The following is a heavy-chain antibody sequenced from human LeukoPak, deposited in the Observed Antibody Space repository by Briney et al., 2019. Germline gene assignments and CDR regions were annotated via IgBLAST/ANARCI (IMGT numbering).Heavy chain of an antibody. CDR1: GFIFRNYW. J-gene: IGHJ6*02. V-gene: IGHV3-74*01. D-gene: IGHD6-19*01. Sequence: HAGGSLRLSCAASGFIFRNYWLHWVRQAPGKGLEWVSGISWNSGSIGYADSVKGRFTISRDNAKNSLYLQMNSLRAEDTAVYYCARKNSAVAGPDYYYYGMDVWGQGTTVTVSS. CDR2: ISWNSGSI. CDR3: ARKNSAVAGPDYYYYGMDV.